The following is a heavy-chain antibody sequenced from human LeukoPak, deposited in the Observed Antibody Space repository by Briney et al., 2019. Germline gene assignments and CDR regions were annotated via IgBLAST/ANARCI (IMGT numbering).Heavy chain of an antibody. CDR3: ARDTTGYYDSIGFDY. Sequence: GGSLRLSCAASGFTFSSYSMTWVRQAPGKGLEWVSYISSSSSTIYYADSVKGRFTISRDNAKNSLYLQMNSLRDEDTAVYYCARDTTGYYDSIGFDYWGQGTLVTVSS. J-gene: IGHJ4*02. CDR2: ISSSSSTI. D-gene: IGHD3-22*01. CDR1: GFTFSSYS. V-gene: IGHV3-48*02.